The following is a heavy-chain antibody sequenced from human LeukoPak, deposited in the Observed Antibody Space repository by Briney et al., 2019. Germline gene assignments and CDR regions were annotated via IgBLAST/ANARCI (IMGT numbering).Heavy chain of an antibody. J-gene: IGHJ4*02. CDR2: ISWNSGSI. V-gene: IGHV3-9*01. CDR1: GFTFDDCA. D-gene: IGHD6-19*01. CDR3: AKDRDSSGWHFDY. Sequence: GGSLRLSCAASGFTFDDCAMHWVRQAPGKGLEWVSGISWNSGSIGYADSVKGRFTISRDNAKNSLYLQMNSLRAEDTALYYCAKDRDSSGWHFDYWGQGTLVTVSS.